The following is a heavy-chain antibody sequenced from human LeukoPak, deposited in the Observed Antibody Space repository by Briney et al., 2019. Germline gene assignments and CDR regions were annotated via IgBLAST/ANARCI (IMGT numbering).Heavy chain of an antibody. J-gene: IGHJ4*02. CDR3: ASPAHYYDSREMGY. CDR1: GYTFTSYG. Sequence: GASVKVSCKASGYTFTSYGISWVRQAPEQGLEWMGWISAYNGNTNYAQKLQDRVTMTTDTSTSTAYMELRSLRSDDTAVYYCASPAHYYDSREMGYWGQGTLVTVSS. D-gene: IGHD3-22*01. V-gene: IGHV1-18*01. CDR2: ISAYNGNT.